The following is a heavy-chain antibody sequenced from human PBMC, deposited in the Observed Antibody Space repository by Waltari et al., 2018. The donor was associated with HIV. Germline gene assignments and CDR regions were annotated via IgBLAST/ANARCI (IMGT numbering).Heavy chain of an antibody. Sequence: EVQLVQSGAEVKKPGESLKISCKGSGYNFDKYWIGWVRQMPGKGLDWMGIIYPGDSDTRYSPSFQGQVTFSADKSITTAYLQWSNLKASDTAMYYCARHGVVDGNDSYGMDVWGQGTTVTVSS. CDR3: ARHGVVDGNDSYGMDV. V-gene: IGHV5-51*01. CDR1: GYNFDKYW. CDR2: IYPGDSDT. D-gene: IGHD2-15*01. J-gene: IGHJ6*02.